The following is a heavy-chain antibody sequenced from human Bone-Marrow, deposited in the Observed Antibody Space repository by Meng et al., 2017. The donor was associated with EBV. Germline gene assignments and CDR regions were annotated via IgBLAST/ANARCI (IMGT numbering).Heavy chain of an antibody. J-gene: IGHJ4*02. CDR1: GFTFSSYA. D-gene: IGHD1-26*01. CDR3: AKEMVGATNY. Sequence: VRLVEAGGGLVQPGGAWRLSWAASGFTFSSYAMSWVRQAPGKGLEWVSAISGSGGSTYYADSVKGRFTISRDNSKNTLYLQMNSLRAEDTAVYYCAKEMVGATNYWGQGTLVTVSS. V-gene: IGHV3-23*04. CDR2: ISGSGGST.